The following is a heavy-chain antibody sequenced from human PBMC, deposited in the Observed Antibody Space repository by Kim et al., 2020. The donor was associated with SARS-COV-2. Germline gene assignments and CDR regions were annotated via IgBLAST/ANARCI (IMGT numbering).Heavy chain of an antibody. D-gene: IGHD2-8*01. V-gene: IGHV4-34*01. J-gene: IGHJ4*02. Sequence: PCLKSRVTISVDTSKNQFSLKLNSMTAADTAAYYCARGNSDVSAPAYFDYWGQATLVTVSS. CDR3: ARGNSDVSAPAYFDY.